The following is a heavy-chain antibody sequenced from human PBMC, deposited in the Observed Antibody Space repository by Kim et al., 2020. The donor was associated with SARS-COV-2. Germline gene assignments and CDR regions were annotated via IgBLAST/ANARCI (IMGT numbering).Heavy chain of an antibody. V-gene: IGHV5-10-1*01. Sequence: GESLKISCQASGYTFTNFWITWVRQVPGKGLEWMGKIEPRESRSNYNPSFQGHVTMSVDRSMNTVHLHWSSLKASDSARYFCVRHSWDCGGDCYAGTFDYWGQGTQVTVSS. CDR3: VRHSWDCGGDCYAGTFDY. CDR2: IEPRESRS. J-gene: IGHJ4*02. D-gene: IGHD2-21*02. CDR1: GYTFTNFW.